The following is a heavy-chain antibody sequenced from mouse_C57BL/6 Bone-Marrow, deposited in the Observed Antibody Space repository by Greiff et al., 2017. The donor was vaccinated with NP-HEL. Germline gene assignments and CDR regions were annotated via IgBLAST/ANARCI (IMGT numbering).Heavy chain of an antibody. V-gene: IGHV1-64*01. D-gene: IGHD2-4*01. J-gene: IGHJ3*01. Sequence: VKLQQPGAELVKPGASVKLSCKASGYTFTSYWMHWVKQRPGQGLEWIGMIHPNSGSTNYNEKFKSKATLTVDKSSSTAYMQLSSLTSEDSAVYYCASDYDGVAYWGQGTLVTVSA. CDR3: ASDYDGVAY. CDR2: IHPNSGST. CDR1: GYTFTSYW.